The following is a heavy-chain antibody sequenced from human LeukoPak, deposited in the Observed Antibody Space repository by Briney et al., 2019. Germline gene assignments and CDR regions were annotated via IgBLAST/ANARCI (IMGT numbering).Heavy chain of an antibody. CDR3: ARAAESMTTGSHYMDV. CDR2: IIPIFGTA. J-gene: IGHJ6*03. D-gene: IGHD4-17*01. Sequence: SVRVSCKASGYTFTGYYMHWVRQAPGQGLEWMGGIIPIFGTANYAQKFQGRVTITADKSTSTAYMELSSLRSEDTAVYYCARAAESMTTGSHYMDVWGKGTTVTVSS. CDR1: GYTFTGYY. V-gene: IGHV1-69*06.